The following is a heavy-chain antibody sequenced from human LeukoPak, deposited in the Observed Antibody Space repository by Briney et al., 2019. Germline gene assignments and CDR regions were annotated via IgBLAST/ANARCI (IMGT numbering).Heavy chain of an antibody. V-gene: IGHV3-30-3*01. CDR1: GFTFSSYA. J-gene: IGHJ4*02. Sequence: PGRSLGLSCAASGFTFSSYAMHWVRQAPGKGLEWVAVISYDGSNKYYADSVKGRFTISRDNSKNTLYLQMNSLKTEDTAVYYCTRGSSGYPLDYWGQGTLVTVSS. CDR3: TRGSSGYPLDY. CDR2: ISYDGSNK. D-gene: IGHD3-22*01.